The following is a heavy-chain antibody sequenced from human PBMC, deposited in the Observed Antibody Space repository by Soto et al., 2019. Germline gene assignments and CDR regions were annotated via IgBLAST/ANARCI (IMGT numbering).Heavy chain of an antibody. D-gene: IGHD6-13*01. Sequence: EVQLVESGGGLVQPGGSLRLSCAASGFTFSSYEMNWVRQAPGKGLEWVSYISSSGSTIYYADSVKGRFTISRDNAKNSLYLQMNSLRAEDTAVYYCARDKVAGYSSSWHPYYYGMDVWGQGTTVTVSS. CDR3: ARDKVAGYSSSWHPYYYGMDV. CDR2: ISSSGSTI. V-gene: IGHV3-48*03. J-gene: IGHJ6*02. CDR1: GFTFSSYE.